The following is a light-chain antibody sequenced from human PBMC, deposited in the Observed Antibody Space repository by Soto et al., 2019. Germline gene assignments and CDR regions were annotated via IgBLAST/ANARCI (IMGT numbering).Light chain of an antibody. J-gene: IGKJ5*01. V-gene: IGKV1-27*01. CDR3: QNYNSAPIT. Sequence: DIQMTQSPSTLSASVGDRVTITCRASQGISNYLAWYQQKPGQVPKLLIYVAYTLQSGVQSRFSGRGSGTDFSLSISSLQPEDVATYYCQNYNSAPITFGQGTRLEIK. CDR2: VAY. CDR1: QGISNY.